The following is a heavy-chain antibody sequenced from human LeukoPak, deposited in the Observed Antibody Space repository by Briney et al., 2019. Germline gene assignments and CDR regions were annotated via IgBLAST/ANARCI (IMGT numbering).Heavy chain of an antibody. Sequence: GGSLRLSCAASGFTFSKNWMSWVRQDPGKGLEWVANIKADGSEKYYVDSVKGRFTISRDNAKNLVYLQVDSLRAEDTAVYYCARDFEYTSSAGTFDYWGQGTRVTVSS. V-gene: IGHV3-7*01. D-gene: IGHD6-6*01. J-gene: IGHJ4*02. CDR3: ARDFEYTSSAGTFDY. CDR2: IKADGSEK. CDR1: GFTFSKNW.